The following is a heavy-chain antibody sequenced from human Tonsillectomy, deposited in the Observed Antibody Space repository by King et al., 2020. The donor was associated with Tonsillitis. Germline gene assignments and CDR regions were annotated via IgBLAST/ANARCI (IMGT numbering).Heavy chain of an antibody. CDR1: GGSISSYY. J-gene: IGHJ6*03. V-gene: IGHV4-59*01. Sequence: VQLQESGPGLVKPSETLSLTCTVSGGSISSYYWSWIRQPPGKGLEWIGYIYYSGSTNYNPSLKSRVTISVDTSKNQFSLKLTSVTAADTAVYYCARDIGSTSPRYSIRYYYMDVWGKGTTVTVSS. CDR2: IYYSGST. D-gene: IGHD5/OR15-5a*01. CDR3: ARDIGSTSPRYSIRYYYMDV.